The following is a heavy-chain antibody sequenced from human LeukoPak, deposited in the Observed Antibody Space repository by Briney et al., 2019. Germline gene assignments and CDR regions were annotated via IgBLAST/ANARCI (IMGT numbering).Heavy chain of an antibody. Sequence: ASVKVSCKASGGTFSSYAISWVRQAPRQGLEWMGGIIPIFGTANYAEKFQGGVTVTEDESTSTAYMELSSLRSEDTAVYYCARDGEGIAARILDYWGQGTLVTVSS. CDR3: ARDGEGIAARILDY. J-gene: IGHJ4*02. CDR1: GGTFSSYA. D-gene: IGHD6-6*01. CDR2: IIPIFGTA. V-gene: IGHV1-69*13.